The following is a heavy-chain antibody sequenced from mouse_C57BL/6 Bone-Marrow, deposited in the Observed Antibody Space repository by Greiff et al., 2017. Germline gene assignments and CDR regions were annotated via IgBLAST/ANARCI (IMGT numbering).Heavy chain of an antibody. CDR1: GYTFTSYW. V-gene: IGHV1-64*01. CDR2: IHPNSGST. J-gene: IGHJ2*01. CDR3: ARPHYYGRSLDY. Sequence: QVQLQQPGAELVKPGASVKLSCKASGYTFTSYWMHWVKQRPGQGLEWIGMIHPNSGSTNYNEKFKSKATLTVDKSSSTAYMQLSSLTSEDSAVYYCARPHYYGRSLDYWGQGTTLTVSS. D-gene: IGHD1-1*01.